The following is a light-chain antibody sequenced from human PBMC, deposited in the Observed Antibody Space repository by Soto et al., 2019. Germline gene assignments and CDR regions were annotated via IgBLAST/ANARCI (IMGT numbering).Light chain of an antibody. CDR1: QSVSSSY. CDR2: GAS. Sequence: EIVLTQSPGTLSLSPGERATLSCRASQSVSSSYLAWYQQKPGQAPRLLIYGASSRATGIPDRFSGSASGTDFTLTISRLEPEDFAVYYCQQRSNWPRTFGQGTKVDIK. J-gene: IGKJ1*01. V-gene: IGKV3D-20*02. CDR3: QQRSNWPRT.